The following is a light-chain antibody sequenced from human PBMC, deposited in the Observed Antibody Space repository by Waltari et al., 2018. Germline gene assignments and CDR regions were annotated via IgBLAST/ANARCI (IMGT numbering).Light chain of an antibody. CDR2: EVS. V-gene: IGLV2-8*01. CDR1: SSDVGGYDY. J-gene: IGLJ2*01. Sequence: QSALTQPPPASGSPGQSVTISCTGTSSDVGGYDYVPWYQQHPGKAPKPMIYEVSKRPPGVPDRFSGSKSGNTASLTVSGLQGEDEADYYCSSYAGSNNYVAFGGGTKLTVL. CDR3: SSYAGSNNYVA.